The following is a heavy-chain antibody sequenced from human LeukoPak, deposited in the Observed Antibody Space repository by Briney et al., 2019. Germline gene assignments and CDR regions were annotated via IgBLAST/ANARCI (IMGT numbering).Heavy chain of an antibody. Sequence: GGSLRLSCAASGFTFSSYGMHWVRQAPGKGLEWVAFIRYDGSNKYYADSVKGRFTISRDNSKNTLYLQMNSLRAEDTAVYYCAKDKKSWNYGGVYYFDYWGQGTLVTVSS. J-gene: IGHJ4*02. V-gene: IGHV3-30*02. CDR3: AKDKKSWNYGGVYYFDY. D-gene: IGHD1-7*01. CDR1: GFTFSSYG. CDR2: IRYDGSNK.